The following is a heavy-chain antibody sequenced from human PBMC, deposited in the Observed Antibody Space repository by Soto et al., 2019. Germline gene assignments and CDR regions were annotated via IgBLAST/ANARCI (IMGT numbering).Heavy chain of an antibody. D-gene: IGHD2-15*01. V-gene: IGHV4-31*03. Sequence: QVQLQESGPGLVKPSQTLSLTCTVSGGSISSGGRYWSWIRQHPGKGLEWIGHIFYSGGTYYNPSHKSRVSFSVDTSNNQSSLRLTSVTTADTAVFYCAGSYGCSGGSCDAFDIWGQGTMVTVSS. J-gene: IGHJ3*02. CDR3: AGSYGCSGGSCDAFDI. CDR1: GGSISSGGRY. CDR2: IFYSGGT.